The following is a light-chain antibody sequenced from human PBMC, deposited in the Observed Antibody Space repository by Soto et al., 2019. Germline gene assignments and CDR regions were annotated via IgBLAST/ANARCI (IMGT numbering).Light chain of an antibody. V-gene: IGKV3-20*01. CDR2: GAS. CDR3: QQYGSSPRT. CDR1: QSVRSSY. J-gene: IGKJ1*01. Sequence: IVLTQSPGTLSLSPGERATLSCRASQSVRSSYFAWYQQTPGQAPRLLIYGASSRAPGIPDRFSGSGSGTDFTLTIRRLEPEDFAVYYCQQYGSSPRTFGQGTKVEIK.